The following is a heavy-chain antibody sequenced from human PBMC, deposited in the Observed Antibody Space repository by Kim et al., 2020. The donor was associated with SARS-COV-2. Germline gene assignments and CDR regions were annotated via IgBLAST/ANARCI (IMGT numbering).Heavy chain of an antibody. V-gene: IGHV3-23*01. CDR2: IGGGGSRI. CDR3: AKYDQRYYEGN. D-gene: IGHD3-22*01. Sequence: GGSLRLSCVASGFTFKGYAMSWVRQAPGKGLEWVATIGGGGSRIDYRDSVKGRLAIFRDNSKNTVYLQLNSLRVEDTAVYYCAKYDQRYYEGNWGQGVLVTVS. CDR1: GFTFKGYA. J-gene: IGHJ4*02.